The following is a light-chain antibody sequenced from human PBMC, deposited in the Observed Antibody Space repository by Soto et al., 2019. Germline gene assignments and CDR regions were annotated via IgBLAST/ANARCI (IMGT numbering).Light chain of an antibody. Sequence: DIQMTQSPSTLSASVGDRVTITCRASQSISSWLAWYQQKPGKAPKLLIYDASSLESGVPSRFSGGGSGTELTLTISSLQSEDFAVYYCQQYNSWPPITFGQGTRLEI. CDR1: QSISSW. CDR3: QQYNSWPPIT. V-gene: IGKV1-5*01. J-gene: IGKJ5*01. CDR2: DAS.